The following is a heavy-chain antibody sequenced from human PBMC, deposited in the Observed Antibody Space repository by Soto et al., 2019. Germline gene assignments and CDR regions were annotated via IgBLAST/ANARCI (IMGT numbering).Heavy chain of an antibody. Sequence: SETLSLTCTVSGGSISSGGYYWSWIRQHPGKGLEWIGYIYYSGSTYYNPSLKSRVTISVDTSKNQFSLKLSSVTAADTAVYYCARVIEVRYRKPYGGNPKYYFDYWGQGTLVTVSS. V-gene: IGHV4-31*03. CDR2: IYYSGST. CDR3: ARVIEVRYRKPYGGNPKYYFDY. J-gene: IGHJ4*02. D-gene: IGHD4-17*01. CDR1: GGSISSGGYY.